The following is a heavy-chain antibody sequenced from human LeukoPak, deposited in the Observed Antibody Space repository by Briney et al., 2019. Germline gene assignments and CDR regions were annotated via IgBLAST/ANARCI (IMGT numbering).Heavy chain of an antibody. CDR3: ARDFSSGWLFDY. D-gene: IGHD6-19*01. J-gene: IGHJ4*02. V-gene: IGHV3-30-3*01. CDR2: ISYDGSNK. CDR1: GFTFSSYA. Sequence: GRSLRLSCAASGFTFSSYAMHWVRQAPGKGLEWVAVISYDGSNKYYADSVKGRFTISRDNSKNTLYLQMNSLRAEDTAVYYCARDFSSGWLFDYWGQGTLVTVSS.